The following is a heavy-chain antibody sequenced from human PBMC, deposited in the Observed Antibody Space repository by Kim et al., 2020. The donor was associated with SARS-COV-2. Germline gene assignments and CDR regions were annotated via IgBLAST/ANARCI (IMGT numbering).Heavy chain of an antibody. D-gene: IGHD6-13*01. CDR1: GGTFSSYA. Sequence: SVKVSCKASGGTFSSYAISWVRQAPGQGLEWMGRIIPILGIANYAQKFQGRVTITADKSTSTAYMELSSLRSEDTAVYYCARDRMAAADLYYYYYYGMDVWGQGTTVTVSS. J-gene: IGHJ6*02. V-gene: IGHV1-69*04. CDR3: ARDRMAAADLYYYYYYGMDV. CDR2: IIPILGIA.